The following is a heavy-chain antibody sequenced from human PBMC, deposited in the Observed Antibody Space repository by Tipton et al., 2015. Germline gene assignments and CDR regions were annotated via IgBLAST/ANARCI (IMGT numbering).Heavy chain of an antibody. V-gene: IGHV4-59*08. CDR2: IYYTGST. J-gene: IGHJ4*02. Sequence: TLSLTCTVSGGSISSNHWSWIRQTPGKGPEWIGTIYYTGSTYYNPSLQSRVTISVDTSKNQFSVKLSSVTAADTAVYYCARQWWYYTRLEGGFFEYWGQGNLVTVSS. D-gene: IGHD2-15*01. CDR1: GGSISSNH. CDR3: ARQWWYYTRLEGGFFEY.